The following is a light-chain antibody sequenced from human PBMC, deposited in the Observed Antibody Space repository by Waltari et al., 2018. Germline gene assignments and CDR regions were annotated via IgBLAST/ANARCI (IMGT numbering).Light chain of an antibody. Sequence: QSVLTQPPSASGTPGQRVTISCSGSGSNIGINTVNWYQQLPGTAPKLLINNDKQQPAWVPARFSGSKSGSSASLAISGLQFDDEANYYCAAWDDSLNGLSFGTGTRVTVL. V-gene: IGLV1-44*01. CDR2: NDK. CDR3: AAWDDSLNGLS. J-gene: IGLJ1*01. CDR1: GSNIGINT.